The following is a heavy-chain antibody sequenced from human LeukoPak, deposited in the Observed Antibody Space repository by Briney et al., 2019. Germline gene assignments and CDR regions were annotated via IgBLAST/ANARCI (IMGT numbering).Heavy chain of an antibody. V-gene: IGHV3-21*01. D-gene: IGHD4-17*01. Sequence: GGSLRLSRAASGFTFSSYSMNWVRQAPGKGLEWVSSISSSSSYIYYADSVKGRFTISRDNAKNSLYLQMNSLRAEDTAVYYCARAGRTVTNYWGQGTLVTVSS. J-gene: IGHJ4*02. CDR1: GFTFSSYS. CDR3: ARAGRTVTNY. CDR2: ISSSSSYI.